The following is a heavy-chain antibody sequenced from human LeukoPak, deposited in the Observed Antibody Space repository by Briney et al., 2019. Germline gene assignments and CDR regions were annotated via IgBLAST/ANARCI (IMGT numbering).Heavy chain of an antibody. Sequence: GASVKVSCKASGYTFTSYGISWVRQAPGQGLEWMGWISAYNGNTNYAQKLQGRVTMTTDTSTSTAYMELRSLRSDDTAVYYCAREKDYGGNYYYFDYWGQGTLVTVSS. V-gene: IGHV1-18*01. CDR1: GYTFTSYG. D-gene: IGHD4-23*01. J-gene: IGHJ4*02. CDR3: AREKDYGGNYYYFDY. CDR2: ISAYNGNT.